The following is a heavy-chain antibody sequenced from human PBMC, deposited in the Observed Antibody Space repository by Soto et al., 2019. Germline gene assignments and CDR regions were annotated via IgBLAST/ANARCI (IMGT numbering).Heavy chain of an antibody. J-gene: IGHJ4*01. V-gene: IGHV1-69*06. D-gene: IGHD5-12*01. Sequence: QVQLVQSGAEVKKPGSSVKVSCKTSGGLFSVFSFNWVRQAPGQGLEWMGGVLPITGSTDYAQKFQGRLTITADTSTSTIYMELSRLTSDDTANNYCATIRVRGGPLRFEDGGQGTLISVSS. CDR1: GGLFSVFS. CDR2: VLPITGST. CDR3: ATIRVRGGPLRFED.